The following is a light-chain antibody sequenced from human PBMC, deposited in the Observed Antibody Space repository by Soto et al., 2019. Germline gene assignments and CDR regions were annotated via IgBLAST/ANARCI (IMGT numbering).Light chain of an antibody. CDR2: DTS. CDR3: QQRHNWPIT. V-gene: IGKV3-11*01. Sequence: EIVLTQSPATLSLSPGERATLSCRTSQTIRGLLNWYQQRPGQAPRLLIDDTSNRATDIPARFSGSGSGTDFILTISSLDPEDFGVYFCQQRHNWPITCGQGTRLDIK. CDR1: QTIRGL. J-gene: IGKJ5*01.